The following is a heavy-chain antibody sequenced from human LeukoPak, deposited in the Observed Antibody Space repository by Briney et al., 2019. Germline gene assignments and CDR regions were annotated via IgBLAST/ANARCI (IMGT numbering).Heavy chain of an antibody. J-gene: IGHJ4*02. CDR3: ARRAYCGGDCYLDY. CDR2: IYPGDSDT. D-gene: IGHD2-21*02. CDR1: GYSFSSYW. Sequence: GESLKISCKGSGYSFSSYWIGWVRQMPGKGLEWMGMIYPGDSDTRYSPSFQGQVTISANKSISTAYLQWSSLKASDTAMYYCARRAYCGGDCYLDYWGQGTLVTVSS. V-gene: IGHV5-51*01.